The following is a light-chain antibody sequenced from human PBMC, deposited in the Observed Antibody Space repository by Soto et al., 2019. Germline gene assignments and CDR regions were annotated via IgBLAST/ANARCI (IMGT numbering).Light chain of an antibody. CDR2: GAS. CDR1: QSIGTN. V-gene: IGKV3-15*01. CDR3: QHYNNWPPYT. Sequence: EILMTQSPPTLSLFPVEGATLSCRASQSIGTNLAWYQQKPGQGPRLLIYGASSRATGIPARFSGSGSGTEFTLTISSLQSEDFAVYYCQHYNNWPPYTFGQGTKVDIK. J-gene: IGKJ2*01.